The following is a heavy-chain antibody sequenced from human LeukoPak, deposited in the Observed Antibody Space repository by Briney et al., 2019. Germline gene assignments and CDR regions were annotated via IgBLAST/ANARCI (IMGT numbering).Heavy chain of an antibody. Sequence: PGGSLRLSCATSGFTFNNYNMNWVRQAPGRALEWVSSITSSGTYIFYADSVKGRFTISRDNAKNSLYLQMNSLRAEDTAVYYCARDWRDSSGKFPNDAFDIWGQGTMVTVSS. V-gene: IGHV3-21*01. CDR2: ITSSGTYI. D-gene: IGHD3-22*01. J-gene: IGHJ3*02. CDR1: GFTFNNYN. CDR3: ARDWRDSSGKFPNDAFDI.